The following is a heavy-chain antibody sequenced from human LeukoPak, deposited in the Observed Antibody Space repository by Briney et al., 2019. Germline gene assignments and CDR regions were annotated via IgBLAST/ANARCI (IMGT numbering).Heavy chain of an antibody. Sequence: GGSLRLSCAASGFTFSSYAMHWVRQAPGKGLEWVAVISYDGSNKYYADSVKGRFTISRDNSKNTLYLQMNSLRAEDTAVYYCARDSGLDYDFDYWGQGTLVTVSS. CDR1: GFTFSSYA. J-gene: IGHJ4*02. V-gene: IGHV3-30-3*01. CDR2: ISYDGSNK. CDR3: ARDSGLDYDFDY. D-gene: IGHD4-17*01.